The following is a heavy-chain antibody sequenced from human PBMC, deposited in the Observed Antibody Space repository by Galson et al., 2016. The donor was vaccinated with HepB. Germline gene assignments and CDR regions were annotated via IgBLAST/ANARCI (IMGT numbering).Heavy chain of an antibody. D-gene: IGHD6-19*01. CDR2: VDNSGDGT. V-gene: IGHV3-23*01. J-gene: IGHJ4*02. CDR3: VKDGPANGWSDFEY. CDR1: GSTFRNYG. Sequence: SLSLSCAASGSTFRNYGMTWVRQAPGKGLEWVSIVDNSGDGTYYADSVKGRFAISRDNSKNTLYLQMNSLRAEDTAVYYCVKDGPANGWSDFEYWGQGSLVTVSS.